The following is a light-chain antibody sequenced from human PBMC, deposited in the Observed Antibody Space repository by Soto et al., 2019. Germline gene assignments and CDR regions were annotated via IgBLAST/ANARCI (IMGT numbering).Light chain of an antibody. J-gene: IGKJ4*01. CDR1: QSVKINY. CDR2: DVS. V-gene: IGKV3-20*01. Sequence: EIVLTQSPGTLSLSPGERATLSCRASQSVKINYLAWYQQKPGQAPRFLIYDVSSRATGIPDRFSGSGSGTDFTLTISRLEPEDFAVYYCQQYGSTPLTFGGGTKVEIK. CDR3: QQYGSTPLT.